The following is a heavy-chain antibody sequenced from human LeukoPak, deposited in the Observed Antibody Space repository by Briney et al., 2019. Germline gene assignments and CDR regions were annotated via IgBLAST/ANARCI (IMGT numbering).Heavy chain of an antibody. CDR3: AKDGRVAAAAYYFDY. CDR2: ISSSGSTI. Sequence: PGGSLRLSCAASGFTFRNYNMIWVRQVPGRGLEWVSYISSSGSTIYYADSVKGRFAISRDNARNLLFLQMNSLTHGDTAVYFCAKDGRVAAAAYYFDYWGQGTLATVSS. CDR1: GFTFRNYN. D-gene: IGHD6-13*01. V-gene: IGHV3-48*02. J-gene: IGHJ4*02.